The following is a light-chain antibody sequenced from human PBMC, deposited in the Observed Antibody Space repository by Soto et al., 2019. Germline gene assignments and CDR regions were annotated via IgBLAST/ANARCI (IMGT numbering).Light chain of an antibody. CDR3: HQYGNSPPLT. CDR1: QSVSFY. V-gene: IGKV3-20*01. J-gene: IGKJ4*01. Sequence: EIVLTQSPATLSLSPGERATLSCRASQSVSFYLAWYQQKPGQAPRLLIYDASNRATGIPDRFSGSGSGTDFTLTISRLEPEDFAVYYCHQYGNSPPLTFGGGTKVEIK. CDR2: DAS.